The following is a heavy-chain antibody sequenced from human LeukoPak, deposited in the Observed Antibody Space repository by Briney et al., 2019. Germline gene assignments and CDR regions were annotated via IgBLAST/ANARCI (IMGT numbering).Heavy chain of an antibody. CDR3: AREGTAGTNLNWFDP. Sequence: SETLSLTCTVSGGSISSYYWSWIRQPPGKGLEWIGYISYSVSTNFNPSLKSRVTISVDTSKNQFSLKLSSVTAADTAVYYCAREGTAGTNLNWFDPWGQGTLVTVSS. J-gene: IGHJ5*02. D-gene: IGHD1-1*01. CDR2: ISYSVST. CDR1: GGSISSYY. V-gene: IGHV4-59*01.